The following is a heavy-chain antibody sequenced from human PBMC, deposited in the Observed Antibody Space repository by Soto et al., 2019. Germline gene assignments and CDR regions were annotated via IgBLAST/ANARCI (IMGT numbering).Heavy chain of an antibody. D-gene: IGHD3-3*01. CDR2: IIPIFGTA. J-gene: IGHJ5*02. CDR3: ASTQSFFGLVIQPIGFLDP. Sequence: SVKVSCKASGGTFSSYAISWVRQAPGQGLEWMGGIIPIFGTANYAQKFQGRVTITADESTSTAYMELSSLRSEDTAVYYCASTQSFFGLVIQPIGFLDPCGQGSLVTVSS. CDR1: GGTFSSYA. V-gene: IGHV1-69*13.